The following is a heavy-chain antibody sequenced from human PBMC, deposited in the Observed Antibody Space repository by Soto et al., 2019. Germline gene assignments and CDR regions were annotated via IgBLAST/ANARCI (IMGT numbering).Heavy chain of an antibody. CDR2: ISNDGSDK. V-gene: IGHV3-30*18. J-gene: IGHJ3*01. CDR1: GFTFNNYG. D-gene: IGHD6-13*01. CDR3: AKDQGIAASHGID. Sequence: QVQLVESGGGVVQPGRSLRLSCAASGFTFNNYGMHWVRQAPGKGLEWVATISNDGSDKYYADSVKDRLTISRDNSKNTVYLQMNSLRAEETAVYYCAKDQGIAASHGIDWGQGTMVTVSS.